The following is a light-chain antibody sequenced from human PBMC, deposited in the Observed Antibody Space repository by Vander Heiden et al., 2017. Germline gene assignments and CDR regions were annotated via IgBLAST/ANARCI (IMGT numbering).Light chain of an antibody. V-gene: IGKV1-39*01. CDR1: QNIKKY. J-gene: IGKJ2*01. CDR2: DAS. Sequence: DIQLTQSPSSLSASVGDRVTITCRASQNIKKYLSWFQQRLGKAPQLLIYDASSLQGGVPSRFSGSGSGTDFTLTISNLQPEDFATYYCQQSYGIPPYTFGQGTKLEI. CDR3: QQSYGIPPYT.